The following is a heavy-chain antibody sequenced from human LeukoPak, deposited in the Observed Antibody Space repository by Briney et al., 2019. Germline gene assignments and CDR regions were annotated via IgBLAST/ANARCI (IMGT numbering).Heavy chain of an antibody. V-gene: IGHV4-59*11. D-gene: IGHD3-16*01. CDR1: GGSISGHY. J-gene: IGHJ6*02. CDR2: IHYSRRP. Sequence: PSETLSLTCTVSGGSISGHYWTWIRQPPGKALEYIGQIHYSRRPDYNPSLKSRVTMSVDTSKNQLSLRVTSVTAADTAVYYCARFGVDYNMDVWGQGTTVTVSS. CDR3: ARFGVDYNMDV.